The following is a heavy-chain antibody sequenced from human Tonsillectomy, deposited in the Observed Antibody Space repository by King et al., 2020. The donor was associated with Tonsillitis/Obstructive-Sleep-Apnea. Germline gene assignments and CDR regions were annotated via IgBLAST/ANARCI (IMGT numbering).Heavy chain of an antibody. CDR2: ISGSVGGT. CDR1: GFTFSTYA. Sequence: VQLVESGGALVQPGGSLRLSCAASGFTFSTYAMSWVRQTPGKGLGWVSAISGSVGGTYSADSVEGRFTISRDNSKNMVDLQMNSLRAEDTAVYYCAKGGKAYCSGTSCYWFDYWGQGTLVTVSS. J-gene: IGHJ4*02. V-gene: IGHV3-23*04. D-gene: IGHD2-2*01. CDR3: AKGGKAYCSGTSCYWFDY.